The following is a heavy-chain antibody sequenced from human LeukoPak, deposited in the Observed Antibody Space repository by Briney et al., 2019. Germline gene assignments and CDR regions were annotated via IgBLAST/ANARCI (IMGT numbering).Heavy chain of an antibody. J-gene: IGHJ4*02. CDR2: IRSKANSYAT. CDR3: TRHAPFGGGDLDY. D-gene: IGHD2-21*01. Sequence: GGSLRLSCAASGFTFSGSAMHWVRQASGKGLEWVGRIRSKANSYATAYAAWVKGRFTISRDDSKKTAYLQRNSLKTEYKALYYCTRHAPFGGGDLDYWGQGTLVTVSS. V-gene: IGHV3-73*01. CDR1: GFTFSGSA.